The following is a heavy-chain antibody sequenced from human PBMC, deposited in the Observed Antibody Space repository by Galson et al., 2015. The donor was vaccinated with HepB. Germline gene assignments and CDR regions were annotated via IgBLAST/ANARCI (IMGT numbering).Heavy chain of an antibody. V-gene: IGHV3-15*01. CDR1: GFTVSKSY. CDR3: TKDIPFTSGGALTY. J-gene: IGHJ4*02. CDR2: IKSKLNGGTT. Sequence: SLRLSCAVSGFTVSKSYVSWVRQAPGKGLEWVVHIKSKLNGGTTDYAAPVKGRFTISRDDSKNTLFLQMNSLKTEDTAMYYCTKDIPFTSGGALTYWGQGTLVTVSS. D-gene: IGHD3-16*01.